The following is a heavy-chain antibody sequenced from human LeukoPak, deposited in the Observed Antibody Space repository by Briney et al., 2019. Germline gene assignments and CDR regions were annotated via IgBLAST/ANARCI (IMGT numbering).Heavy chain of an antibody. CDR3: ADLGTTYYYDRSTY. V-gene: IGHV3-23*01. CDR2: ISSSGGSP. D-gene: IGHD3-22*01. J-gene: IGHJ4*02. Sequence: PGGSLRLSCAASGFSFSSYAMSWVRQAPGKGLEWVSGISSSGGSPYYAHSVQGRFTISRDNSKNTLFLQMTGLRAEDTAVYYCADLGTTYYYDRSTYWGQGTLVAVSS. CDR1: GFSFSSYA.